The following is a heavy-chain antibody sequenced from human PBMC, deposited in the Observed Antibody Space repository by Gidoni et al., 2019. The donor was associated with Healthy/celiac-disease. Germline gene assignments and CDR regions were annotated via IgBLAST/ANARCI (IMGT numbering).Heavy chain of an antibody. J-gene: IGHJ6*03. CDR1: GGSFSGYY. CDR2: INHSGST. CDR3: ARGGRYCSSTSCPSGYYYYYMDV. V-gene: IGHV4-34*01. D-gene: IGHD2-2*01. Sequence: QVQLQQWGAGLLKPSETLSLTCAVYGGSFSGYYWTWIPPPPGKGLEWIGEINHSGSTNYNPSLKSRVTISVDTSKNQFSLKLSSVTAADTAVYYCARGGRYCSSTSCPSGYYYYYMDVWGKGTTVTVSS.